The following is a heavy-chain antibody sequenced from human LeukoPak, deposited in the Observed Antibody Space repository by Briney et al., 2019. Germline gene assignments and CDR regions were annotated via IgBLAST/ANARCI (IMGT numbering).Heavy chain of an antibody. J-gene: IGHJ4*02. D-gene: IGHD3-22*01. V-gene: IGHV3-53*01. CDR3: ARTYTNNAGYYLY. CDR2: VFGGGGT. Sequence: GWSVTLSCAASGLSVSSNFMSWDRQTTGKGLDLLPSVFGGGGTRYGDSVMGRFTISRDNSKSTLYVQMNSLRARDSAVYYCARTYTNNAGYYLYWALGTLVTVSS. CDR1: GLSVSSNF.